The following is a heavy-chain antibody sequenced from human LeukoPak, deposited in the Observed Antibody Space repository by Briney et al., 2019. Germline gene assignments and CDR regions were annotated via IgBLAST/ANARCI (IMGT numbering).Heavy chain of an antibody. CDR1: GFTFSSYA. CDR3: ARGGSHVGAFHI. V-gene: IGHV3-23*01. Sequence: PGGSLRLSCAASGFTFSSYAMSWVRQAQGKGLEWVSAISGSGGSTYYADSVKGRFTISRDNSKNTLYLQMNGLRAEDTAVYYCARGGSHVGAFHIWGQGTMVTVSS. CDR2: ISGSGGST. J-gene: IGHJ3*02. D-gene: IGHD1-26*01.